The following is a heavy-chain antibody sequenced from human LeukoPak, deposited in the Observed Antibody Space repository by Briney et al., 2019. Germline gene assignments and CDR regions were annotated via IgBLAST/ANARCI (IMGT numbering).Heavy chain of an antibody. Sequence: MTSETLSLTCTVSGGSISSYYWSWIRQPAGKGLEWIGRIYTSGSTNYNPSLKSRVTMSLDTSKNQFSLKRSSVTAADTAVYYCARTVSSGWGPKFDYWGQGTLVTVSS. CDR3: ARTVSSGWGPKFDY. V-gene: IGHV4-4*07. CDR2: IYTSGST. D-gene: IGHD6-19*01. J-gene: IGHJ4*02. CDR1: GGSISSYY.